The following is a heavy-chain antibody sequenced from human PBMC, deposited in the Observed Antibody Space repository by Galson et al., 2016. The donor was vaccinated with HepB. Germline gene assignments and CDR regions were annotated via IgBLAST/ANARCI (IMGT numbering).Heavy chain of an antibody. D-gene: IGHD5-12*01. J-gene: IGHJ6*02. CDR3: ARVKAFRGRGQYSATYYAMDG. CDR2: INVDTGNT. Sequence: SVKVSCKASDYTFSRYGISWVRQAPGQGLEWMGWINVDTGNTNYAQEVQGRVTMTTDTATSTAYMELSSLKSDDTAVYYCARVKAFRGRGQYSATYYAMDGWGQVTTVTVPS. CDR1: DYTFSRYG. V-gene: IGHV1-18*01.